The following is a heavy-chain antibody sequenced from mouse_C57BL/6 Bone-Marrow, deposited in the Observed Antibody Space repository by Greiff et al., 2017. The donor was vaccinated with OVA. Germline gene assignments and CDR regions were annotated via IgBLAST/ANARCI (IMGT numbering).Heavy chain of an antibody. CDR2: INPGGGGT. D-gene: IGHD4-1*01. V-gene: IGHV1-54*01. CDR3: ARSGNGDKDY. J-gene: IGHJ2*01. Sequence: QVQLKQSGAELVRPGTSVKVSCKASGYAFTNYLIEWVKQRPGQGLEWIGVINPGGGGTNYNEKFKGKATLTADKSSSTAYMQLSSLTSEDSAVYFCARSGNGDKDYWGQGTTLTVSS. CDR1: GYAFTNYL.